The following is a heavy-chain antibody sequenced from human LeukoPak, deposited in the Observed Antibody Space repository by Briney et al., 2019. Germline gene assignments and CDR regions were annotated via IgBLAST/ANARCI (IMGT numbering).Heavy chain of an antibody. CDR3: ARDPEGGSYYDSSGYFPAFDY. CDR2: INPSGGST. D-gene: IGHD3-22*01. V-gene: IGHV1-46*01. J-gene: IGHJ4*02. CDR1: GYTFTSYY. Sequence: ASVKVSCKASGYTFTSYYMHWVRQAPGQGLEWMGIINPSGGSTSYAQKFQGRVTMTRDTSTSTVYMELSSLRPEDTAVYYCARDPEGGSYYDSSGYFPAFDYWGQGTLVTVSS.